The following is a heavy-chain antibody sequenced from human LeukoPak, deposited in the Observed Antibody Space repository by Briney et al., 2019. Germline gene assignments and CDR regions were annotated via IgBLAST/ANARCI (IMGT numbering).Heavy chain of an antibody. Sequence: GGSLRLSCAASGFTFCSYGMHWVRQAPGKGLEWVAVIWYDGSNKYYADSVKGRFTISRDNSKNTLYLQMNNLRAEDTAVYYCARDRGYYDSSGYYDYSYYGMDVWGQGTTVTVSS. CDR2: IWYDGSNK. D-gene: IGHD3-22*01. J-gene: IGHJ6*02. CDR3: ARDRGYYDSSGYYDYSYYGMDV. V-gene: IGHV3-33*01. CDR1: GFTFCSYG.